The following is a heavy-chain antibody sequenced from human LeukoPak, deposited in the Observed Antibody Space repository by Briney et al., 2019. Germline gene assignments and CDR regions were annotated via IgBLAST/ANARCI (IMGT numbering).Heavy chain of an antibody. D-gene: IGHD3-22*01. CDR1: GYTFTSYG. J-gene: IGHJ5*02. CDR3: AIDLYYDSKGWFDP. CDR2: ISAYIGNT. Sequence: ASVKVSCMASGYTFTSYGISWVRQAPGQGLEWMGWISAYIGNTNYAQKLQGRVTMTTDTSTSTAYMELRSLRSDDTAVYYCAIDLYYDSKGWFDPWGQGTLVTVSS. V-gene: IGHV1-18*01.